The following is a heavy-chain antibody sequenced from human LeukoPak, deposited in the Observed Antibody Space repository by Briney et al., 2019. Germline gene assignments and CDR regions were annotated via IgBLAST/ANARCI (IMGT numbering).Heavy chain of an antibody. CDR3: ARGHSMDV. Sequence: GGSLRLSCAASGFXFSSYSMNWVRQAPGKGLEWVSYITLSSTTIYYADSVKGRFTISRDNAKNSLYLQVSSLRDEDTAVYYCARGHSMDVWGQGTTVTVPS. CDR1: GFXFSSYS. CDR2: ITLSSTTI. V-gene: IGHV3-48*02. J-gene: IGHJ6*02.